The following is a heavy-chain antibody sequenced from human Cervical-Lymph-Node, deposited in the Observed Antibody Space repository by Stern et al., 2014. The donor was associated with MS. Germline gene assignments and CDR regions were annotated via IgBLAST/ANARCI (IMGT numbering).Heavy chain of an antibody. CDR3: ARDRAITGTTMIDY. J-gene: IGHJ4*02. CDR1: GFTFSSYS. CDR2: ISSSSSYI. V-gene: IGHV3-21*02. D-gene: IGHD1-7*01. Sequence: EVQLVESGGGLVKPGGSLRLSCAASGFTFSSYSMNWVRQAPGKGLEWVSSISSSSSYIYYADSVKGRFTISRDNAKNSLYLQMNSLRAEDTAVYYCARDRAITGTTMIDYWGQGTLVTVSS.